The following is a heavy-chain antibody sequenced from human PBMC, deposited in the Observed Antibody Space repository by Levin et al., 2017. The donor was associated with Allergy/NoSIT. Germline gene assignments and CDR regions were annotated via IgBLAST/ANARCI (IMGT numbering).Heavy chain of an antibody. D-gene: IGHD5-18*01. CDR2: IYLSGST. V-gene: IGHV4-30-2*01. J-gene: IGHJ4*02. Sequence: SETLSLPFSFSFFSLLLFFSSFLFLLPPPGKVLEWIGNIYLSGSTYYNPSLKSRVTISVDRSKNQFSLNLSSVTAADTAVYYCARVAGYSYGYYFDYWGQGTLVTVSS. CDR1: FFSLLLFFSS. CDR3: ARVAGYSYGYYFDY.